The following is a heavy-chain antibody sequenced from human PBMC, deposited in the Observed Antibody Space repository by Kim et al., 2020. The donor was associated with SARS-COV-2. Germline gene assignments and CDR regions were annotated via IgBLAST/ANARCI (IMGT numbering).Heavy chain of an antibody. D-gene: IGHD3-22*01. Sequence: YYNPSLKSRVTISVDTSKNQFSLKLSSVTAADTAVYYCARHDSSGYYSDYWGQGTLVTVSS. CDR3: ARHDSSGYYSDY. V-gene: IGHV4-39*01. J-gene: IGHJ4*02.